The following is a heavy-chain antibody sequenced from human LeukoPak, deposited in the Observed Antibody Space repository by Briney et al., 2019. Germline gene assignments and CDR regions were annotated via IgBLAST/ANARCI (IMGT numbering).Heavy chain of an antibody. V-gene: IGHV5-51*01. J-gene: IGHJ4*02. Sequence: GESLKISCKGSGYSFTSYWIGWVRQLPGKGLGWMGIIYPGDSDTRYSPSFQGQVTISADNSISTAYLQWSSLKASDTAMYYCARHSRWNTEYYYDSSGYWTWGQGTLVTVSS. CDR1: GYSFTSYW. D-gene: IGHD3-22*01. CDR2: IYPGDSDT. CDR3: ARHSRWNTEYYYDSSGYWT.